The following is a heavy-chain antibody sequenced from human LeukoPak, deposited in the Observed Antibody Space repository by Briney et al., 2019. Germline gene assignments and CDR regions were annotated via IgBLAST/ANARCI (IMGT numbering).Heavy chain of an antibody. CDR1: GGSISSYY. CDR2: IYYSGST. J-gene: IGHJ4*02. D-gene: IGHD6-13*01. Sequence: PSETLSLTCTVSGGSISSYYWSWIRQPPGKGLEWIGNIYYSGSTNYNPSLKSRVTISVDTSKNQFSLKLSSVTAADTAVYYCAGDRYSSNWYFYWGQGTLVTVSS. V-gene: IGHV4-59*01. CDR3: AGDRYSSNWYFY.